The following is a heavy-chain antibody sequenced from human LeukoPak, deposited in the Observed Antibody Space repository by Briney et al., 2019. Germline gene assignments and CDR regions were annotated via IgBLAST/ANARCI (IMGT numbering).Heavy chain of an antibody. J-gene: IGHJ4*02. D-gene: IGHD6-13*01. CDR1: GGSISNYY. CDR3: ARVGAAGDYYFDY. CDR2: IYYSGNT. V-gene: IGHV4-59*01. Sequence: SETLSLTCSVSGGSISNYYWSWIRQPPGKGLEWIGYIYYSGNTNYNPSLKSRVTISEDTSKNQFSLKLTSVTAADTAVYYCARVGAAGDYYFDYWGQGTLVTVSS.